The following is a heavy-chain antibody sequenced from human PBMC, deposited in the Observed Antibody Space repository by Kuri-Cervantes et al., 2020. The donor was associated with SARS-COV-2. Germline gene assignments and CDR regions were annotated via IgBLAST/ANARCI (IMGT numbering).Heavy chain of an antibody. D-gene: IGHD2-2*01. CDR1: GFIVISNS. Sequence: GESLKISCAASGFIVISNSMSWVRQAPGKGLEWVSVIYSGGGTHYADSVKGRFTISRDDSKNTLYFQMNSLRDEDTAVYYCASDTSSWSSDYYDMDVWGQGTTVTVSS. CDR2: IYSGGGT. J-gene: IGHJ6*02. CDR3: ASDTSSWSSDYYDMDV. V-gene: IGHV3-53*01.